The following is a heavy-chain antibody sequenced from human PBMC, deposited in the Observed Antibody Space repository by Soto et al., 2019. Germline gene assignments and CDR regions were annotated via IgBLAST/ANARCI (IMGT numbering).Heavy chain of an antibody. Sequence: GGSLRLSCAASGFTFSSYAMHWVRQAPGKGLEWVAVISYDGSNKYYADSVKGRFTISRDNSKNTLYLQMNSLRAEDTAVYYCAREGGGYYPVFDYWGQGTLVTVSS. CDR2: ISYDGSNK. D-gene: IGHD3-3*01. CDR1: GFTFSSYA. V-gene: IGHV3-30-3*01. CDR3: AREGGGYYPVFDY. J-gene: IGHJ4*02.